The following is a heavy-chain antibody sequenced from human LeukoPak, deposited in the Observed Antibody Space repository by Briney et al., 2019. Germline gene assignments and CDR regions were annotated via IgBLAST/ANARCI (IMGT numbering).Heavy chain of an antibody. Sequence: GGSLRLSCAASGFTVSSNYMSWVRQAPGKGLEWVSVIYSGGSTYYADSVKGRFTISRDNAKNSLYLQMNSLRAEDTAVYYCARASTQPGYYESDYYYMDVWGKGTTVTVSS. J-gene: IGHJ6*03. CDR3: ARASTQPGYYESDYYYMDV. V-gene: IGHV3-53*01. CDR1: GFTVSSNY. CDR2: IYSGGST. D-gene: IGHD3-22*01.